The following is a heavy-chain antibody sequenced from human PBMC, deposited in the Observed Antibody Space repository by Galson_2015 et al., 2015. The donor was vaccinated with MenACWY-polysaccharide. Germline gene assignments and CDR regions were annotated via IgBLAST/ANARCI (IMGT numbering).Heavy chain of an antibody. D-gene: IGHD4/OR15-4a*01. CDR3: ATGAGDFDH. J-gene: IGHJ4*02. CDR2: VCSPGNT. CDR1: GGSITSWC. V-gene: IGHV4-4*07. Sequence: ETLSLTCSVSGGSITSWCYSWIRQSAGTGLEWIGRVCSPGNTKYNPSFGSRVTMSLDTSKNQISLHLKSLTAADTAVFFCATGAGDFDHWGQGTRVTVSS.